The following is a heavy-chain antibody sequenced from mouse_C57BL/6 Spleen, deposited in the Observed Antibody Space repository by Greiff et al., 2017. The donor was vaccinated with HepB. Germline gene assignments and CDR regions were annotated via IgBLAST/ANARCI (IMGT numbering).Heavy chain of an antibody. V-gene: IGHV5-17*01. CDR1: GFTFSDYG. J-gene: IGHJ4*01. CDR3: ARSGYSNLGDAMDY. Sequence: VESGGGLVKPGGSLKLSCAASGFTFSDYGMHWVRQAPEKGLEWVAYISSGSSTIYYADTVKGRFTISRDNAKNTLFLQMTRLRSEDTAMYYWARSGYSNLGDAMDYWGQGTSVTVSS. CDR2: ISSGSSTI. D-gene: IGHD2-5*01.